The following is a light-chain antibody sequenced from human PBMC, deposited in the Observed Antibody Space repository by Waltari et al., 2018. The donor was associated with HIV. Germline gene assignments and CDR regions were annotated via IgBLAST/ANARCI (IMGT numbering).Light chain of an antibody. Sequence: AVQMTQSPSSVPGFLGDRVTITCRASQGRRNDLSWFQMKPGTAPKHLIYASTILQTGVPARLSGSAPGRHFTLTSSILQSQEFVTYFCLQDFDYPWTFGEGTKVE. CDR2: AST. J-gene: IGKJ1*01. CDR3: LQDFDYPWT. CDR1: QGRRND. V-gene: IGKV1-6*02.